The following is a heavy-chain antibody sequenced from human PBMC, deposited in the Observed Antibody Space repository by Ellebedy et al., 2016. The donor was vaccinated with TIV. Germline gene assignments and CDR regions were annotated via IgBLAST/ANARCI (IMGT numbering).Heavy chain of an antibody. CDR3: ARQHGGIGHYYYYGMDV. J-gene: IGHJ6*02. Sequence: ASVKVSCKGSGYNFTSYWIGWVRQMPGKGLEWMGIIYPGDSDTRYSPSFQGQVTISADKSISTAYLQWSSLKASDTAMYYCARQHGGIGHYYYYGMDVWGQGTTVTVSS. CDR1: GYNFTSYW. CDR2: IYPGDSDT. D-gene: IGHD2-21*01. V-gene: IGHV5-51*01.